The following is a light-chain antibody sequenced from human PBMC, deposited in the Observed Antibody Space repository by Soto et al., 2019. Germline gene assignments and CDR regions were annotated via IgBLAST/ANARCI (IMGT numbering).Light chain of an antibody. V-gene: IGKV3-15*01. CDR2: GAF. CDR3: QQYKNWPRIT. Sequence: EIVMPQSPATLSVSPGERVALSCRASQSVSRNLAWYQQKPGQAPRLLIYGAFTRATGIPARFSGSASGTEFTLTISSLQSEDFGVYYCQQYKNWPRITFGQGTLLEI. CDR1: QSVSRN. J-gene: IGKJ5*01.